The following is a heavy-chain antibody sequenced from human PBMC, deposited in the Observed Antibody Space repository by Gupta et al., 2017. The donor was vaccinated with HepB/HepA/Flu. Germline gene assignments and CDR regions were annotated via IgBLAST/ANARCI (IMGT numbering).Heavy chain of an antibody. J-gene: IGHJ2*01. V-gene: IGHV1-2*02. Sequence: SGGTNYAQKFQGRVTMTRDTSISTAYMELSRLRSDDTAVYYCARDQARNWGAKFDLWGRGTLVTVSS. CDR2: SGGT. CDR3: ARDQARNWGAKFDL. D-gene: IGHD7-27*01.